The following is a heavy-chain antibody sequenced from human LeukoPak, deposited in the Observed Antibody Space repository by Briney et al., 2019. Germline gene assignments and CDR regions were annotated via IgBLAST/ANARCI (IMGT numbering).Heavy chain of an antibody. CDR3: ARAPSLTGYYYYGMDV. D-gene: IGHD3-9*01. CDR1: GGSISSGDYY. J-gene: IGHJ6*02. Sequence: SETLSLTCTVSGGSISSGDYYWSWIRQPPGKGLEWIGYIYYSGSTYYNPSLKSRVTISVDTSKNQFSLKLSSVTAADTAVYYCARAPSLTGYYYYGMDVWGQGTTVTVSS. CDR2: IYYSGST. V-gene: IGHV4-30-4*01.